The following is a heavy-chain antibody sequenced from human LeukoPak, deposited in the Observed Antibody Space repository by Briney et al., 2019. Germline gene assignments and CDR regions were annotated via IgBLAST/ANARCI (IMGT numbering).Heavy chain of an antibody. D-gene: IGHD6-13*01. CDR1: GGSISSYY. CDR2: IYYSGST. J-gene: IGHJ4*02. Sequence: SETLSLTCTVSGGSISSYYWSWIRQPPGKGLEWIGYIYYSGSTNYNPSLKSRVTISVDTSKNQFSLKLNSVTAADTAVYYCARGSDTAAGLYWGQGTLVTVSS. V-gene: IGHV4-59*12. CDR3: ARGSDTAAGLY.